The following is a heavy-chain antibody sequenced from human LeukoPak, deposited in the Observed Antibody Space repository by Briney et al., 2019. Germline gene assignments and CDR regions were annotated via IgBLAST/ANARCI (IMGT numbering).Heavy chain of an antibody. V-gene: IGHV3-23*01. CDR1: GFTFSSYA. CDR3: AKDHVTMIVVVIVEYFDY. D-gene: IGHD3-22*01. CDR2: ISGSGGST. Sequence: SGGSLRLSCAASGFTFSSYAMSWVRQAPGKGLEWVSAISGSGGSTYYADSVKGRFTISRDNSKNTLYLQMNSLRAEDTAVYYCAKDHVTMIVVVIVEYFDYWGQGTLVTVSS. J-gene: IGHJ4*02.